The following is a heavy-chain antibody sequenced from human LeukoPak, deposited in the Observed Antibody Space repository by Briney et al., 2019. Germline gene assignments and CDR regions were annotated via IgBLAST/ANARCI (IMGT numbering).Heavy chain of an antibody. CDR1: RFTFNSYA. V-gene: IGHV3-23*01. J-gene: IGHJ4*02. CDR2: ISGSGGST. Sequence: GGSLRLSCAASRFTFNSYAMSWVRQAPGKGLEWVSAISGSGGSTYYADSVKGRFTISRDNSKNTLYLQMNSLRAEDTALYYCAKVSRMGKGRFDYWGQGTLVTVSS. CDR3: AKVSRMGKGRFDY. D-gene: IGHD2-15*01.